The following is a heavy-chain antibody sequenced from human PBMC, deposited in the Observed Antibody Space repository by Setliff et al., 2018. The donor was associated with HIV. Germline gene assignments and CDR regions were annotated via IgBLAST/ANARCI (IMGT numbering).Heavy chain of an antibody. V-gene: IGHV3-21*04. CDR3: ARGRQGGRYCSGVSCRGGYYYYYMDV. D-gene: IGHD2-15*01. Sequence: GGSLRLSCAASGFTFSAYSMNWVRQVPGKGLEWVSCISTSGNFIYYADSVKGRFTVSRDNSKSSLYLQMNSLRAEDTAVYYCARGRQGGRYCSGVSCRGGYYYYYMDVWGKGTTVTVSS. J-gene: IGHJ6*03. CDR2: ISTSGNFI. CDR1: GFTFSAYS.